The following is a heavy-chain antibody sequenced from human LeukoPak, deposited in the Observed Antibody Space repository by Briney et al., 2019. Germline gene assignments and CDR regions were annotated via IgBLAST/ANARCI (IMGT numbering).Heavy chain of an antibody. CDR1: GGSISSGDYY. Sequence: PSQTLSLTCTVSGGSISSGDYYWSWIRQPPGKGLEWIGYIYYSGSTYYNPSLESRVTISVDTSKNQFSLKLSSVTAADTAVYYCARYYYGSGSYYNSLDNWFDPWGQGTLVTVSS. J-gene: IGHJ5*02. CDR2: IYYSGST. V-gene: IGHV4-30-4*01. CDR3: ARYYYGSGSYYNSLDNWFDP. D-gene: IGHD3-10*01.